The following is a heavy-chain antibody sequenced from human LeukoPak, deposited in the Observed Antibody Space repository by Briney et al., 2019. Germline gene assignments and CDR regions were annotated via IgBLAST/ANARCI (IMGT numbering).Heavy chain of an antibody. V-gene: IGHV1-2*02. Sequence: ASVKVSCKASGGTFSSYAISWVQQAPGQGLEWMGWINPNSGGTNYAQKFQGRVTMTRDTSISTAYMELSRLRSDDTAVYYCAGLIDCSGGSCYTELPLDVWGKGTTVTVSS. CDR2: INPNSGGT. D-gene: IGHD2-15*01. CDR1: GGTFSSYA. J-gene: IGHJ6*04. CDR3: AGLIDCSGGSCYTELPLDV.